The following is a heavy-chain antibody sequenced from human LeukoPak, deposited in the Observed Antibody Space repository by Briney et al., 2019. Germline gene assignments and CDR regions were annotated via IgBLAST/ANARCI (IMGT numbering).Heavy chain of an antibody. Sequence: ETLSLTCTVSGGSISSGSFYWSWIRQPPGKGLEWIGNIYYSGSTNYNPSLKSRVTISVDTSKNQFSLKLSSVTAADTAVYYCARDYYYDSSGYGWYFDLWGRGTLVTVSS. J-gene: IGHJ2*01. CDR3: ARDYYYDSSGYGWYFDL. D-gene: IGHD3-22*01. CDR1: GGSISSGSFY. CDR2: IYYSGST. V-gene: IGHV4-61*01.